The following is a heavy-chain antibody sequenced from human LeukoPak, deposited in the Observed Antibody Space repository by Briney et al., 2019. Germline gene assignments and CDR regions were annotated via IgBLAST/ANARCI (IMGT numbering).Heavy chain of an antibody. V-gene: IGHV4-39*01. J-gene: IGHJ4*02. CDR3: ATYGDYYFDY. D-gene: IGHD4-17*01. CDR1: GGSISSSSNY. CDR2: IYYSGST. Sequence: PSETLSLTCTVSGGSISSSSNYWGWIRQPPGKGLEWIGSIYYSGSTYYNPSLKRRVTICVDTSKNQFSLKLSSVTAADTAVYYCATYGDYYFDYWGQGTLVTVSS.